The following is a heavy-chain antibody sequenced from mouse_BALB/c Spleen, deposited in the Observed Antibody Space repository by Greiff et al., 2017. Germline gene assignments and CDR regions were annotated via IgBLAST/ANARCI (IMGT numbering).Heavy chain of an antibody. Sequence: EVKLMESGPGLVKPSQSLSLTCTVTGYSITSDYAWNWIRQFPGNKLAWMGYISYSGSTSYNPSLKSRISITRDTSKNQFFLQLNSVTTEDTATYYCARWRDYYGSSSAMDYWGQGTSVTGSS. CDR1: GYSITSDYA. V-gene: IGHV3-2*02. J-gene: IGHJ4*01. D-gene: IGHD1-1*01. CDR3: ARWRDYYGSSSAMDY. CDR2: ISYSGST.